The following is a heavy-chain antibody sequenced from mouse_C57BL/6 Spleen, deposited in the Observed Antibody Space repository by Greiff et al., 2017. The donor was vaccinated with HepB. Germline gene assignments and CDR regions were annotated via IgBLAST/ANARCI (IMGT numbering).Heavy chain of an antibody. CDR1: GYALSSPW. J-gene: IGHJ4*01. CDR2: IYPGDGDT. D-gene: IGHD4-1*01. Sequence: QVQLQQSGPELVKPGASGKISCKASGYALSSPWRNGVKRRPGKGLEWIGRIYPGDGDTNYNGKFKGKATLTADKSSSTAYMQLSSLTSEDSAVYFCARDWEGAMDYWGQGTSVTVSS. V-gene: IGHV1-82*01. CDR3: ARDWEGAMDY.